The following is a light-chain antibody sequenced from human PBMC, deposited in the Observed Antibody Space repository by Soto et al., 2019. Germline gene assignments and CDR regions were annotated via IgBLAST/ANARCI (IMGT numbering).Light chain of an antibody. CDR3: QQYNNWPRT. J-gene: IGKJ1*01. CDR2: GAS. CDR1: QSAGNF. Sequence: EIVMTQSPATLSVSPGETASLSCRASQSAGNFLAWYQQKPGQAPRLLIYGASTRATGIPARFSGSGSGTDFTLTISSLEPEDFAVYYCQQYNNWPRTFGQGTKVDI. V-gene: IGKV3D-15*01.